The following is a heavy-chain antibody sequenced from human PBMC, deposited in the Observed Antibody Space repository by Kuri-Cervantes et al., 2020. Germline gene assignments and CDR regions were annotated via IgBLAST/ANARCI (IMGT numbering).Heavy chain of an antibody. V-gene: IGHV3-11*01. Sequence: GGSLRLSCAASGFTFSDYYMSWIRQAPGKGLEWVSYISSSGSTIYYADSVKGRFTISRDNAKNSLYLQMNSLRSEDTAVYYCAAESLVGATAEFDYWGQGTLVTVSS. CDR2: ISSSGSTI. CDR1: GFTFSDYY. J-gene: IGHJ4*02. D-gene: IGHD1-26*01. CDR3: AAESLVGATAEFDY.